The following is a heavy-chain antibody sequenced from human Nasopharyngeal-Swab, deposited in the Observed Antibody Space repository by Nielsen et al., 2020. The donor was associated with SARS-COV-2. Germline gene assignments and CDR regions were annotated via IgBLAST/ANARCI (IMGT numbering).Heavy chain of an antibody. J-gene: IGHJ4*02. D-gene: IGHD2/OR15-2a*01. CDR1: GYSINSGYY. V-gene: IGHV4-38-2*01. CDR2: IYHSGST. Sequence: GSLRLSCSVSGYSINSGYYWGCIRQPPGKGLEWIGSIYHSGSTYYNPSLKSRVTISVDTSKNQFSLRLTSVTAADTAVYYCARNIGHSPAPFEYWGQGTPVTVSS. CDR3: ARNIGHSPAPFEY.